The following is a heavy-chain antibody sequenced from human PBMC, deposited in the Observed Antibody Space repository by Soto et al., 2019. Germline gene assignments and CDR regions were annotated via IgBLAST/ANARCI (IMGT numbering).Heavy chain of an antibody. CDR1: GYTFINFD. V-gene: IGHV1-8*02. D-gene: IGHD6-13*01. J-gene: IGHJ5*02. CDR3: ARMASAGTLNWFDP. CDR2: MNPGSGKT. Sequence: GASVKVSCKASGYTFINFDISWVRQAAGQGLEGPGWMNPGSGKTGYASKFQGRVAMTRDASTGTSHLVLSSLTSDDTAVYSCARMASAGTLNWFDPWGQGTLVTVSS.